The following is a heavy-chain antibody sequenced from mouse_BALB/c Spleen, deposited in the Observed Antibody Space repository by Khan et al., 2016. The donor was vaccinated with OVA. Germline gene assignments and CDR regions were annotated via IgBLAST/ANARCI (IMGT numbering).Heavy chain of an antibody. D-gene: IGHD1-1*02. J-gene: IGHJ3*01. CDR3: ARGGYSVVAY. CDR2: IFPGSDTP. V-gene: IGHV1-77*01. Sequence: QVQLQQPGPEMVKPGASLKVSCKASGYTFTDYVIGWMKQRPRQGLEWIGDIFPGSDTPYYNEKFKDKATLNADKSSNTAYMQLSSLASEDSAVYYCARGGYSVVAYWGQGTLVTVSA. CDR1: GYTFTDYV.